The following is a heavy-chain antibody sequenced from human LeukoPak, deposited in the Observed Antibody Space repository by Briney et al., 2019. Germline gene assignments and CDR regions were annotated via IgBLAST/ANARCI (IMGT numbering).Heavy chain of an antibody. CDR1: GFTFSSYG. V-gene: IGHV3-30*03. CDR3: ARESQLWFAADLEFDY. J-gene: IGHJ4*02. Sequence: PGGSLRLSCAASGFTFSSYGMHWVRQAPGKGLEWVAVISYDGSNKYYADSVKGRFTISRDNSKNTLYLQMNSLRAEDTAVYYCARESQLWFAADLEFDYWGQGTLVTVSS. D-gene: IGHD5-18*01. CDR2: ISYDGSNK.